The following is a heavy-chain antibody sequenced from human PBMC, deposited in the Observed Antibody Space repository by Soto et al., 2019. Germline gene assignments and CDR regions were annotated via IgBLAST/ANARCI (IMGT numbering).Heavy chain of an antibody. J-gene: IGHJ6*02. CDR3: AGVILERRADYYYSGMDV. CDR2: ILPIFGTA. CDR1: GGTFSSYA. D-gene: IGHD1-1*01. V-gene: IGHV1-69*01. Sequence: QVQLVQSGAEVKKPGSSVKVSCKASGGTFSSYAITWVRQAPGQGLEWMGGILPIFGTANSAQKFQGRVTITADETTSTADMELSSLRSEDTAVYYCAGVILERRADYYYSGMDVWGQGTTVTVSS.